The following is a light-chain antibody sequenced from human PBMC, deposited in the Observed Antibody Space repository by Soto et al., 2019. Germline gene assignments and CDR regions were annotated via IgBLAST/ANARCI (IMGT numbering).Light chain of an antibody. V-gene: IGKV1-9*01. CDR3: QQLNSFPIP. CDR1: QGISSF. Sequence: IQLTQSPSSLSASVGDRVTITCRASQGISSFLAWYQHKPGKAPKLLIYGASTLQSGVPSRFSGSGSGTDFTLTISSLQPGDFAAYYCQQLNSFPIPFGPGTKVDIK. CDR2: GAS. J-gene: IGKJ3*01.